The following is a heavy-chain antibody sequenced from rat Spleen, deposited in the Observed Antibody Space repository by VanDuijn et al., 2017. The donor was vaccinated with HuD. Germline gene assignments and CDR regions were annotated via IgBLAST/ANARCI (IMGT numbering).Heavy chain of an antibody. CDR3: ARGLYSSYIYGVMDA. CDR1: GFTFSDFN. J-gene: IGHJ4*01. V-gene: IGHV5-25*01. D-gene: IGHD1-2*01. Sequence: EVQLVESGGGLVQPGGSLKLSCAASGFTFSDFNMAWVRQSPKKGLEWVATISTGGGDTYYRDSVRGRFTISRDNAKSTLYLQMNDLRSEDTATYYCARGLYSSYIYGVMDAWGQGASVTVSS. CDR2: ISTGGGDT.